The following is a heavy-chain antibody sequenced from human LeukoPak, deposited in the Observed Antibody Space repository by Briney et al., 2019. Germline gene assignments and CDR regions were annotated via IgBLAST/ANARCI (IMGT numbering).Heavy chain of an antibody. D-gene: IGHD3-10*01. Sequence: PGGSLRLSCAASGFTVSSNYMSWVRQAPGKGLEWVSVIYSGGSTYYADSVKGRFTISRDNSKNTLYLQMNSLRAEDTAVYYCARVPQPLLWFGDPGLRWFDPWGQGTLVTVSS. V-gene: IGHV3-53*01. J-gene: IGHJ5*02. CDR3: ARVPQPLLWFGDPGLRWFDP. CDR1: GFTVSSNY. CDR2: IYSGGST.